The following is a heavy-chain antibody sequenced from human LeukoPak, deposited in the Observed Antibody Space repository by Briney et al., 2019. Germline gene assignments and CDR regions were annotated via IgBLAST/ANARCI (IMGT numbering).Heavy chain of an antibody. CDR2: ITGSGPTT. D-gene: IGHD3-16*02. J-gene: IGHJ5*01. V-gene: IGHV3-23*01. CDR1: GFTFSNYA. CDR3: AKAPDSVWGSYRNNYFDS. Sequence: GGSLRLSCLASGFTFSNYAMTWVRHAPGKGLERVSAITGSGPTTYYAASVKGRFTISRDNTNNLVFLQMSSLRAEDTAVYYCAKAPDSVWGSYRNNYFDSSGQGTLVSVS.